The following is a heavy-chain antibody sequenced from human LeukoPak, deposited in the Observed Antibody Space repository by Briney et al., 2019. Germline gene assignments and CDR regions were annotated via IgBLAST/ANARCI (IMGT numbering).Heavy chain of an antibody. Sequence: GGSLRLSCAASGFTFSNYWMIWVRQAPGKGLEWVANIKGDGSEKNYVDSVKGRFSISRDNAKNSLYLEMNSLRAEDTGVYYCAKEGDWNLDYWGQGALVTVSS. CDR2: IKGDGSEK. CDR1: GFTFSNYW. J-gene: IGHJ4*02. CDR3: AKEGDWNLDY. D-gene: IGHD1-1*01. V-gene: IGHV3-7*04.